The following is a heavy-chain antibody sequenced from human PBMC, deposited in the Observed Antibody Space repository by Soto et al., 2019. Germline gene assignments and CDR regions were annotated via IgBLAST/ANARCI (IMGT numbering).Heavy chain of an antibody. Sequence: PGGSLRLSCAASGFTFSSYGMHWVRQAPGKGLEWVAVISYDGSNKYYADSVKGRFTISRDNSKNTLYLQMNSLRAEDTAVYYCAKGDSSGWLNWFDPWGQGTLVTVSS. CDR3: AKGDSSGWLNWFDP. CDR1: GFTFSSYG. CDR2: ISYDGSNK. D-gene: IGHD6-19*01. J-gene: IGHJ5*02. V-gene: IGHV3-30*18.